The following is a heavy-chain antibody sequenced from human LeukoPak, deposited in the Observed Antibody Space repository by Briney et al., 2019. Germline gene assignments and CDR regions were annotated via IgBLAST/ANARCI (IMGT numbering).Heavy chain of an antibody. CDR3: ARGPELLWFGELLFHFDY. D-gene: IGHD3-10*01. Sequence: GRSLRLSCAASGFTFSSYWMSWARQAPGKGLEWVANIKQDGSEKYYVDSVKGRFTISRDNAKNSLYLQMNSLRAEDTAVYYCARGPELLWFGELLFHFDYWGQGTLVTVSS. V-gene: IGHV3-7*01. J-gene: IGHJ4*02. CDR2: IKQDGSEK. CDR1: GFTFSSYW.